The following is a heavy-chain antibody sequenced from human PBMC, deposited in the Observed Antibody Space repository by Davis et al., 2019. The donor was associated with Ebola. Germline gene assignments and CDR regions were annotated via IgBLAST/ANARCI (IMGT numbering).Heavy chain of an antibody. D-gene: IGHD6-19*01. CDR2: IKFDGTDK. CDR1: GFTFSNYW. J-gene: IGHJ5*02. CDR3: AKDSGWQMSP. Sequence: GESPNISCVTSGFTFSNYWMSWVRLAPGRGPEWVAKIKFDGTDKYYPDSVKGRFTVSRDNAKNSVFLQISSLRAEDTAVYYCAKDSGWQMSPWGRGTQVTVSS. V-gene: IGHV3-7*01.